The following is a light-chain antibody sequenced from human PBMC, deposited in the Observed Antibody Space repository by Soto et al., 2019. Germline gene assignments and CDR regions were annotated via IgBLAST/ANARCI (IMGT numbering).Light chain of an antibody. J-gene: IGKJ5*01. CDR2: DKS. CDR1: ETIRGL. Sequence: ELVLTQSPATLSLSPGESATLSCRASETIRGLLAWYQQRTGQPPRLLIYDKSNRATGIPDRFSGSGSGTDLNLTISGLEPADLGVYYCQQRHNWPITFGQGTRLEIK. V-gene: IGKV3-11*01. CDR3: QQRHNWPIT.